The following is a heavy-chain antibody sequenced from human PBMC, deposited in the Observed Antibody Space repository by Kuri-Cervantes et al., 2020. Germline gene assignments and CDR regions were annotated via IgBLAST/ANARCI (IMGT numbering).Heavy chain of an antibody. V-gene: IGHV1-18*01. J-gene: IGHJ3*02. CDR2: ISAYNGDT. CDR3: ASARGRDAFDI. Sequence: ASVKVSCKASGYTFTSYGISWVRQAPGQGLEWMGWISAYNGDTNYAQKLQGRVTITADKSTSTAYMELSSLRSEDTAVYYCASARGRDAFDIWGQGTMVTVSS. CDR1: GYTFTSYG.